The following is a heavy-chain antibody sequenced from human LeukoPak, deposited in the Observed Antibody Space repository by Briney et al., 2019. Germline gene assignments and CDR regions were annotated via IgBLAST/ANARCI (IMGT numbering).Heavy chain of an antibody. CDR3: AREGSSWFFDH. Sequence: QPGGSLRLSCVASGFTFRSYWMSWVRQAPGKGLEWVANIKQDGSDEKYLDSVRGRFTISRDNAKNSLFLQMKTLRDEDTAVYYCAREGSSWFFDHWGQGTLVTVSS. V-gene: IGHV3-7*01. D-gene: IGHD6-13*01. CDR2: IKQDGSDE. CDR1: GFTFRSYW. J-gene: IGHJ4*02.